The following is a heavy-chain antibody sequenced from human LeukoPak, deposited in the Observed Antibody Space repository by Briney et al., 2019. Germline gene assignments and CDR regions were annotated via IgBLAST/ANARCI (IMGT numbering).Heavy chain of an antibody. CDR2: ISNSGNTK. V-gene: IGHV3-48*03. J-gene: IGHJ4*02. CDR3: ARLIAVAGNNDY. Sequence: PGGSLRLSCAASGFTFGNYEMNWIRQAPGKGLEWISYISNSGNTKYYADSVKGRFTISRDNAKNSLYLQMNSLRAEDTAVYYCARLIAVAGNNDYWGQGTLVTVSS. D-gene: IGHD6-19*01. CDR1: GFTFGNYE.